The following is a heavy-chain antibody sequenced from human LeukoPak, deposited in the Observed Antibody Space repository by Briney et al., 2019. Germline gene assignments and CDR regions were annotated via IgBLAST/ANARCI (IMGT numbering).Heavy chain of an antibody. CDR2: INHSGST. D-gene: IGHD3-22*01. CDR3: ARDHYYDSSGYSQYHGMDV. Sequence: PSETLSLTCAVYGGSFSGYYRSWIRQPPGKGLERIGEINHSGSTNYNPSLKSRVTISVDTSKNQFSLKLSSVTAADTAVYYCARDHYYDSSGYSQYHGMDVWGQGTTVTVSS. J-gene: IGHJ6*02. CDR1: GGSFSGYY. V-gene: IGHV4-34*01.